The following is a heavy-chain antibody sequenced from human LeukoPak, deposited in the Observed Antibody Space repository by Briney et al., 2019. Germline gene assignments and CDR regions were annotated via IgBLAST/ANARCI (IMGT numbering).Heavy chain of an antibody. CDR3: ASRGYSSGWYDY. CDR2: IYYSGST. CDR1: GGSISTYY. Sequence: PSETLSLTCTVSGGSISTYYWSWIRQPPGKGLEWIGYIYYSGSTNYNPSLKSRVTISVDTSKNQFSLKLSSVTAADTAVYYCASRGYSSGWYDYWGQGTLVTVSS. D-gene: IGHD6-19*01. J-gene: IGHJ4*02. V-gene: IGHV4-59*01.